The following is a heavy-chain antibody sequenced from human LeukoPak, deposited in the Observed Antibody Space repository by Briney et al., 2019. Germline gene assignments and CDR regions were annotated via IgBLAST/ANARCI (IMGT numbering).Heavy chain of an antibody. D-gene: IGHD6-6*01. CDR1: GGTFSGYY. CDR2: ISHSGST. J-gene: IGHJ4*02. V-gene: IGHV4-34*01. Sequence: SETLSLTCAVYGGTFSGYYWSWIRQPPGKGLEWIGQISHSGSTNYNPSLKSRVTISIDTSKNQFSLKLNSVTAADTAVYYCARVSSSGGTDYWGQGALVTVSS. CDR3: ARVSSSGGTDY.